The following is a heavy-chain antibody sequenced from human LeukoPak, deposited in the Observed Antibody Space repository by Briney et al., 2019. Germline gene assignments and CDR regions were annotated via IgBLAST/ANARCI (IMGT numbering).Heavy chain of an antibody. J-gene: IGHJ4*02. CDR1: GYTFTSYD. CDR3: GRPLQRGSWTQRALDY. CDR2: MNPNSGNA. D-gene: IGHD3-10*01. Sequence: ASVRVSCKASGYTFTSYDISWVRQATGQGLEWMGWMNPNSGNAGYAQRFQGRVTMTRNNSISTAYMELTSLRSEDTAVYYCGRPLQRGSWTQRALDYWGQGTLVTVSS. V-gene: IGHV1-8*01.